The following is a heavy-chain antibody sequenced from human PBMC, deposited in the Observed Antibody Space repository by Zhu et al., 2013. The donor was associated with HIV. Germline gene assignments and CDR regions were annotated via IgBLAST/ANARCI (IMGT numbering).Heavy chain of an antibody. CDR1: GYTFTSYG. J-gene: IGHJ6*02. CDR3: ARDIVVVPAATAYYYYYGMDV. D-gene: IGHD2-2*01. V-gene: IGHV1-18*04. CDR2: ISAYNGNT. Sequence: QVQLVQSGAEVKKPGASVKVSCKASGYTFTSYGISWVRQAPGQGLEWMGWISAYNGNTNYAQKLQGRVTMTTDTSTSTAYMELRSLRSDDTAVYYCARDIVVVPAATAYYYYYGMDVWGQGTDGHRLL.